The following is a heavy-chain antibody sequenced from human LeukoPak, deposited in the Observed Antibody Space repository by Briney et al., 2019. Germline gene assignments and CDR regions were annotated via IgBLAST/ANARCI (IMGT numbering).Heavy chain of an antibody. J-gene: IGHJ3*02. CDR2: ISGSGGST. CDR1: GFTFSSYA. Sequence: GGSLRLSCAASGFTFSSYAMSWVRQAPGKGLEWVSAISGSGGSTYYADSVKGRFTISRDNSKNTLYLQMNSLRAEDTAVYYCAKGGGPYYYGSSGYYIDAFDIWGQGTMVTVSS. V-gene: IGHV3-23*01. D-gene: IGHD3-22*01. CDR3: AKGGGPYYYGSSGYYIDAFDI.